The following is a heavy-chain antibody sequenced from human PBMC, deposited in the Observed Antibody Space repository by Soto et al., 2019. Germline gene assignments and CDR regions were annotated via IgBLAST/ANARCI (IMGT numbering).Heavy chain of an antibody. J-gene: IGHJ4*02. CDR1: GDSVSSNSAT. V-gene: IGHV6-1*01. CDR2: TYYRSKWYN. D-gene: IGHD6-19*01. CDR3: ARQQWMVLGHFDY. Sequence: SQTLSLTCAISGDSVSSNSATWNWIRQSPSRGLEWLGRTYYRSKWYNDYAVSVKSRITINPGTSKKQFSLQLNSVTPEDTAVYYCARQQWMVLGHFDYWGQGTLVTVSS.